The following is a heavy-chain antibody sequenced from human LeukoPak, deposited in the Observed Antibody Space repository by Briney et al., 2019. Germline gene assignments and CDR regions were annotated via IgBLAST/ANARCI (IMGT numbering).Heavy chain of an antibody. V-gene: IGHV1-18*01. D-gene: IGHD3-3*01. CDR1: GYTFTSYG. CDR3: ARGPPPTYYGFWSGYSYYYYMDV. CDR2: ISAYNGNT. Sequence: ASVKVSCKASGYTFTSYGISWVRQAPGQGLEWMGWISAYNGNTNYAQKLQGRVTMTTDTSTSTAYMELRSLRSDDTAVYYCARGPPPTYYGFWSGYSYYYYMDVWGKGTTVTVSS. J-gene: IGHJ6*03.